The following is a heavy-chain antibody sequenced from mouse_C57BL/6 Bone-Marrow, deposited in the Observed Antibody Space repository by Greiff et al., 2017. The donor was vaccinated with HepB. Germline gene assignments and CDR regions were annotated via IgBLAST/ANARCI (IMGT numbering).Heavy chain of an antibody. CDR3: ARSHPDY. Sequence: VQLQQSGAELVKPGASVKLSCKASGYTFTSYWMQWVKQRPGQGLAWIGEIDPSDSYTNYNQKFKGKATLTVDTSSSTAYMQLSSLTSEDSAVYYCARSHPDYWGQGTTLTVSS. CDR2: IDPSDSYT. CDR1: GYTFTSYW. V-gene: IGHV1-50*01. J-gene: IGHJ2*01.